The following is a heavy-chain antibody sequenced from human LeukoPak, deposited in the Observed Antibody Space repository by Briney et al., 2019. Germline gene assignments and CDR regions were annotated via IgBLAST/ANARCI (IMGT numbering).Heavy chain of an antibody. D-gene: IGHD1-1*01. V-gene: IGHV3-30*18. J-gene: IGHJ4*02. CDR2: ISYDGSNK. CDR1: GFTFSSYG. CDR3: AKDGSQL. Sequence: PGGSLRLSCAASGFTFSSYGMHWVRQTPGKGLEWVAVISYDGSNKYYADSVKGRFTISRDNSKNTLYLQMNSLRAEDTAVYYCAKDGSQLWGQGTLVTVSS.